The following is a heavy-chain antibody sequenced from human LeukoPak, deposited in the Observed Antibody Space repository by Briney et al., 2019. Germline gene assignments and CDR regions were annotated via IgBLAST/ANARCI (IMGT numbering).Heavy chain of an antibody. V-gene: IGHV3-30-3*01. Sequence: GGSLRLSCAASGFTFSSYAMHWVRQAPGKGLEWVAVISYDGSNKYYADSVKGRFTISRDNSKNTLYLQMNSLRAEDTAVYYCAKGVHSGATGALDYWGQGTLVTVSS. D-gene: IGHD2-21*01. J-gene: IGHJ4*02. CDR2: ISYDGSNK. CDR1: GFTFSSYA. CDR3: AKGVHSGATGALDY.